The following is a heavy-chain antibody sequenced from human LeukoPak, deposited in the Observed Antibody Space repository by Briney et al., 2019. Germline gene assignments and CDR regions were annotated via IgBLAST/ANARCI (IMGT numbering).Heavy chain of an antibody. Sequence: SETLSLTCTVSGGSISSGGYYWSWIRQPPGKGLEWIGYIYQSGSAYYNPPLKSRVTISVDRSKNQFSLKLSSVTAADTAVYYCARVFSVPQRAFDIWGQGTMVTVSS. D-gene: IGHD5/OR15-5a*01. J-gene: IGHJ3*02. CDR3: ARVFSVPQRAFDI. CDR1: GGSISSGGYY. CDR2: IYQSGSA. V-gene: IGHV4-30-2*01.